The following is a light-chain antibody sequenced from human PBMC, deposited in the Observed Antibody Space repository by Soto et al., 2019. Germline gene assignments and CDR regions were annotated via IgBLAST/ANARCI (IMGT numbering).Light chain of an antibody. CDR1: SSDVGGYNY. V-gene: IGLV2-8*01. J-gene: IGLJ1*01. CDR2: EVS. Sequence: QSALTQPASVSGSPGQSITISCSGTSSDVGGYNYVSWYQQLPGKAPKLMIYEVSKRPSGVPDRFSGSKSGNTASLTVSGLQAEDEADYYCSSYAGSNNYVFGTGTKVT. CDR3: SSYAGSNNYV.